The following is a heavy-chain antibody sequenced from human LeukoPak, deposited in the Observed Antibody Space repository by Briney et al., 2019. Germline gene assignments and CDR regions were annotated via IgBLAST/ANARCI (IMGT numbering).Heavy chain of an antibody. J-gene: IGHJ5*02. D-gene: IGHD2-15*01. CDR3: ARDLSCSGSSCYRDSWFDP. V-gene: IGHV1-69*05. Sequence: ASVKVSCKASGGTFSSYAISWVRQAPGQGLEWMGRIIPIFGTANYAQKFQGRVTITTDESTSTAYMELSSLRSEDTAVYYCARDLSCSGSSCYRDSWFDPWGQRTLVTVSS. CDR1: GGTFSSYA. CDR2: IIPIFGTA.